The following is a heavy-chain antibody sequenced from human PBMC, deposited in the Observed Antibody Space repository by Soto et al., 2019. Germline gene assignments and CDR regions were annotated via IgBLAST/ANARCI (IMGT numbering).Heavy chain of an antibody. Sequence: VQLVESGGGLIQPGGSLRLSCAASGFTVSSNYMSWVRQAPGKGLEWVSVIYSGGSTYYADSVKGRFTISRDNSKNTLYLQMNSLRAEDTAVYYCARGPFSQLDYYYYGMDVWGQGTTVTVSS. D-gene: IGHD6-6*01. CDR2: IYSGGST. CDR3: ARGPFSQLDYYYYGMDV. V-gene: IGHV3-53*01. J-gene: IGHJ6*02. CDR1: GFTVSSNY.